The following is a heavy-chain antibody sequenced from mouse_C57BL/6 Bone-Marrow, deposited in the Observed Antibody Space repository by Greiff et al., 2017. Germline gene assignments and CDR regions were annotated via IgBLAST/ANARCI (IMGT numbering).Heavy chain of an antibody. J-gene: IGHJ4*01. V-gene: IGHV1-64*01. D-gene: IGHD1-1*02. Sequence: QVQLQQPGAELVKPGASVKLSCKASGYTFTSYWMHWVKQRPGQGLEWIGMIHPNSGSTNYNEKFKSKATLTVAKSSSTAYMQLSSLTSEDSAVYYCARNYWKEIYYAMDYWGQGTSVTVSS. CDR2: IHPNSGST. CDR1: GYTFTSYW. CDR3: ARNYWKEIYYAMDY.